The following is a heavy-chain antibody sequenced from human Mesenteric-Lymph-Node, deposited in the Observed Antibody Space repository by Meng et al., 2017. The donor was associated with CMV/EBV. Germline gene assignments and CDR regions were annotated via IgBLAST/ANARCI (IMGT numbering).Heavy chain of an antibody. Sequence: SVKVSCKASGGTFSSYAISWVRQAPGQGLEWMGGIIPIFGTANYAQKFQGRVTITTDESTSTAYMELSSLRSEDTAVYYCARDRQSYCSSTSCYVGFDYWGQGTLVTVSS. D-gene: IGHD2-2*01. CDR3: ARDRQSYCSSTSCYVGFDY. CDR2: IIPIFGTA. V-gene: IGHV1-69*05. CDR1: GGTFSSYA. J-gene: IGHJ4*02.